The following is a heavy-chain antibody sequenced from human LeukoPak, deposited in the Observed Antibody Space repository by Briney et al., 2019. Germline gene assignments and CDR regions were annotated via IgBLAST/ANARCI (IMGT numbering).Heavy chain of an antibody. J-gene: IGHJ4*02. CDR3: ARDARPWDWPYYFDY. Sequence: SETLSLTCTVSGGSISSGSYYWSWIRQPAGKGLEWIGRIYTSGSTNYNPSLKSRVTISVDTSKNQFSLKLSSVTAADTAVYYCARDARPWDWPYYFDYWGQGTLVTVSS. V-gene: IGHV4-61*02. D-gene: IGHD3/OR15-3a*01. CDR1: GGSISSGSYY. CDR2: IYTSGST.